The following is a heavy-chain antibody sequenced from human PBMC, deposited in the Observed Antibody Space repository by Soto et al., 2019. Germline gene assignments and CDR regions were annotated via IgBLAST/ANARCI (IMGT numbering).Heavy chain of an antibody. Sequence: PGGSLRLSCAVSGFTFSSYAMSWVRQAPGKGLEWVSAISGSGGGTYYADSVKGRFTISRDNSRNTLYLQMSSLRAEDTALYYCAKNQERELPRVIDFWGQGTLVTVSS. J-gene: IGHJ4*02. D-gene: IGHD1-7*01. V-gene: IGHV3-23*01. CDR3: AKNQERELPRVIDF. CDR2: ISGSGGGT. CDR1: GFTFSSYA.